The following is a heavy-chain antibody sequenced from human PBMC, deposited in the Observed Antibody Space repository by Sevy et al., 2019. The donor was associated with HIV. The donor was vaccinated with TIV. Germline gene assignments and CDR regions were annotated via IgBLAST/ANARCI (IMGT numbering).Heavy chain of an antibody. V-gene: IGHV6-1*01. D-gene: IGHD6-13*01. J-gene: IGHJ5*02. CDR3: ARDLGSSLNWFDP. Sequence: QSQTLSLTCAISGDSVSSNSAALNWIRQSPSRGLEWLGRTYYRSKWYNDYAVSVKSRITINPDTSKNQFSLQLNSVTPEDTAVYYCARDLGSSLNWFDPWGQGTLVTVSS. CDR2: TYYRSKWYN. CDR1: GDSVSSNSAA.